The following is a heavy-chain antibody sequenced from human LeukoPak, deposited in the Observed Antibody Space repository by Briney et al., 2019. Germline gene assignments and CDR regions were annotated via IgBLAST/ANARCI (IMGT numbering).Heavy chain of an antibody. V-gene: IGHV5-51*01. CDR1: GYTFSGYW. J-gene: IGHJ4*02. CDR3: ARQNRYCSSTNCYGDLDY. Sequence: GESLKISCRGAGYTFSGYWIAWVRQMPGKGLEWMGIIFPDDSDTTYSPSFQGQVTMLADKYISTAYLQWSSLKASDTAMYYCARQNRYCSSTNCYGDLDYWGQGSLVTVSS. CDR2: IFPDDSDT. D-gene: IGHD2-2*01.